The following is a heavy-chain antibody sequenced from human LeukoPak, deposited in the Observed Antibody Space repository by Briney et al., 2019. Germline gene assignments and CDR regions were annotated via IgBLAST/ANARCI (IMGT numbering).Heavy chain of an antibody. Sequence: GGSLRLSCAASGFTFRSYSMNWVRQAPGKGLEWVCSITSSSSFIYHAESVKGRFTISRDNAKNSLYLQMNSLRAEDTAVYYCARDMPGRDCSGGSCYGYGLDVWGQRTTVTVSS. V-gene: IGHV3-21*01. CDR1: GFTFRSYS. J-gene: IGHJ6*02. D-gene: IGHD2-15*01. CDR3: ARDMPGRDCSGGSCYGYGLDV. CDR2: ITSSSSFI.